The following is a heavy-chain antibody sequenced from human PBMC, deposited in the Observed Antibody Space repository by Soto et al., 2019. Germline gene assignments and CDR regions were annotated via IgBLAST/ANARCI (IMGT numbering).Heavy chain of an antibody. CDR2: ISAYNGNT. CDR3: ARVPPMGLYYYYYYGMDV. CDR1: GYTFTSYG. J-gene: IGHJ6*02. Sequence: QVQLVQSGAEVKKPGASVKVSCKASGYTFTSYGISWVRQAPGQGLEWMGWISAYNGNTNSAQKLQGRVTMTTDTSESTAYMELRSLRSDDTAVYYCARVPPMGLYYYYYYGMDVWSQGTTVTVSS. V-gene: IGHV1-18*01.